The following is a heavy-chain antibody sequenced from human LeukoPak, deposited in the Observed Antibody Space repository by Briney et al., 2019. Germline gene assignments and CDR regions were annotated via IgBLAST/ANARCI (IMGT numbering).Heavy chain of an antibody. CDR3: ATYGTIAARPFDY. CDR2: IYYSGST. CDR1: GGSISSYY. Sequence: SETLSLTCTVSGGSISSYYWSWIRQPPGKGLEWIGYIYYSGSTNYNPSLKSRVTISVGTSKNQFSLKLSSVTAADTAVYYCATYGTIAARPFDYWGQGTLVTVSS. D-gene: IGHD6-6*01. J-gene: IGHJ4*02. V-gene: IGHV4-59*01.